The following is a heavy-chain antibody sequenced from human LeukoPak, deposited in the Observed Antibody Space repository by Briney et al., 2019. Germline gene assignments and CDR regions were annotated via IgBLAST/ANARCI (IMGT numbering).Heavy chain of an antibody. D-gene: IGHD2-15*01. J-gene: IGHJ4*02. CDR2: IYYSGST. V-gene: IGHV4-39*01. CDR3: ATHPPRFCSGGTCSDY. CDR1: GGSISGSSYY. Sequence: SETLSLTCTVSGGSISGSSYYWGWLRQPPGKGLEWIGSIYYSGSTYYNPSLKSRVTISVDTSKNQFSLKLNSVTATDTAVYYCATHPPRFCSGGTCSDYWGQGTLVTVSS.